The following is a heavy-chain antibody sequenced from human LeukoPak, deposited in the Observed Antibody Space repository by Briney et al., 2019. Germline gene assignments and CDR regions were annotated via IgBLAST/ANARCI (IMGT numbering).Heavy chain of an antibody. Sequence: GGSLRLSCAASGFTFSNAWMSWVRQAPGTGLEWVGRIKSKTDGGTPDYVAPVKGRFTISRDDSKNTLYLQMNSLKTEDTAVYYCTGVSRSSWYDYWGQGTLVTVSS. D-gene: IGHD6-13*01. V-gene: IGHV3-15*01. CDR1: GFTFSNAW. J-gene: IGHJ4*02. CDR2: IKSKTDGGTP. CDR3: TGVSRSSWYDY.